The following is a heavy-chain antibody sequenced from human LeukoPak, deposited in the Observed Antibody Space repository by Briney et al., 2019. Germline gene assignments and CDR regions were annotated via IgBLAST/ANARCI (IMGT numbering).Heavy chain of an antibody. J-gene: IGHJ4*02. CDR2: IYYSGST. CDR3: ARAATEYQLLPYFDY. D-gene: IGHD2-2*01. CDR1: GGSISSGGYY. V-gene: IGHV4-31*03. Sequence: SQTLSLTCTVSGGSISSGGYYWSWIRQHPGKGLEWIGYIYYSGSTYYNPSLKSRVTISVDTSKNQFSLKLSSVTAADTAVYYCARAATEYQLLPYFDYWGQETLVTVSS.